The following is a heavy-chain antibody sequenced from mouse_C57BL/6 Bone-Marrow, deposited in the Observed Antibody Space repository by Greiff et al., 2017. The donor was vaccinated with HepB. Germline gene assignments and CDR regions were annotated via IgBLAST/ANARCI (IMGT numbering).Heavy chain of an antibody. CDR1: GFTFSTSG. CDR3: ARDRFDYYFDY. J-gene: IGHJ2*01. V-gene: IGHV5-6*01. Sequence: EVMLVESGGDLVKPGGSLKLSCVASGFTFSTSGMSWVRQTPDKRLEWVATINTGGTYTYYPDSVKGRFTISKDTAKSTLFLQMSSLKSEDTAIYYCARDRFDYYFDYGGQGTTLTVSS. D-gene: IGHD2-14*01. CDR2: INTGGTYT.